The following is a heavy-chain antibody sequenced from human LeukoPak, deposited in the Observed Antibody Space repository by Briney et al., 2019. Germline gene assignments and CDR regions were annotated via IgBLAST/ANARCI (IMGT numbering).Heavy chain of an antibody. Sequence: PGGSLTLSCAASGFTFSSYGMHWVRQAPGKGLEWVAFIRYDGSNKYYADSVKGRFTISRDNSKNTLYLQMNSLRAEDTAVYYCAKDRGRYCSGGSCYTIHYFDYWGQGTLVTVSS. CDR1: GFTFSSYG. J-gene: IGHJ4*02. D-gene: IGHD2-15*01. CDR2: IRYDGSNK. V-gene: IGHV3-30*02. CDR3: AKDRGRYCSGGSCYTIHYFDY.